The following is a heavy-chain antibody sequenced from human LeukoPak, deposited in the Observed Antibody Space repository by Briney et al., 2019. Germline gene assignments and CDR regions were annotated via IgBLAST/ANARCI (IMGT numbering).Heavy chain of an antibody. CDR3: VRGPYGASISKWFDP. D-gene: IGHD4/OR15-4a*01. CDR1: RGSISGYS. CDR2: IHYSGDT. J-gene: IGHJ5*02. V-gene: IGHV4-59*01. Sequence: SETLSLTCTVSRGSISGYSWSWIRQPPGGGLEWIGYIHYSGDTAYNPSLGSRVTLSVDTSKNQFSLQLRSVTTADTAVYYCVRGPYGASISKWFDPWGQGTQVIVSP.